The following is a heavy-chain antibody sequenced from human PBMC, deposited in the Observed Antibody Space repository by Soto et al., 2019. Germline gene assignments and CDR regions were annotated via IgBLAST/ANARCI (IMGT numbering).Heavy chain of an antibody. V-gene: IGHV4-59*12. Sequence: SETLSLTCTVSGGSISSYYWSWIRQPPGRGLEWIGYIYYSGSTNYNPSLKSRVTISVDTSKNQFSLKLSSVTAADTAVYYCARGGPYDSSGYYFDYWGQGTLVTVS. CDR3: ARGGPYDSSGYYFDY. CDR1: GGSISSYY. J-gene: IGHJ4*02. D-gene: IGHD3-22*01. CDR2: IYYSGST.